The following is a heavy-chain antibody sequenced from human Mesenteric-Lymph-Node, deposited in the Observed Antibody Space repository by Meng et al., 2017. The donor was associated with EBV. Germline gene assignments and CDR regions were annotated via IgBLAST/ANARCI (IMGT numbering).Heavy chain of an antibody. CDR1: GGSISSGGFY. Sequence: QASGPGLVKSFQTLSLTGTVSGGSISSGGFYWSWIRQHPGKGLEWIGYIYYSGSTYYNPSLRSRVAISIDTSKNQFSLKLTSVTAADTAVYFCARTNYGDYNWFDPWGQGTLVTVSS. D-gene: IGHD4-17*01. CDR3: ARTNYGDYNWFDP. CDR2: IYYSGST. J-gene: IGHJ5*02. V-gene: IGHV4-31*03.